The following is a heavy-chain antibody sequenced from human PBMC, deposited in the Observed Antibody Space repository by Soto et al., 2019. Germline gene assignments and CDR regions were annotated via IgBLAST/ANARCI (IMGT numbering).Heavy chain of an antibody. J-gene: IGHJ4*02. CDR1: GDSVSSTSHY. CDR2: IYYSGST. D-gene: IGHD6-13*01. CDR3: AREGAAAGNLDY. V-gene: IGHV4-61*01. Sequence: SETLSLTCIVSGDSVSSTSHYWSWIRQPPGKGLEWIGYIYYSGSTKYNPSLKSRVTISVDTSKNQFSLKLSSVTAADTAVYYCAREGAAAGNLDYWGQGALVTVSS.